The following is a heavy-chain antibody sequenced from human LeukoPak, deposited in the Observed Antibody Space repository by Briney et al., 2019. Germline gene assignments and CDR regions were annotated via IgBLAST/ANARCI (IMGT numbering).Heavy chain of an antibody. CDR1: GDSVSSSSAA. CDR3: AREGSEGYLFDY. D-gene: IGHD1-1*01. Sequence: SQTLSLTCAISGDSVSSSSAAWSWIRQSPSRGLEWLGRTYYRSKWYNDYAVSVKSRITINPDTSKNQFSLQLNSMAPEDTAVYYCAREGSEGYLFDYWGQGTLVTVSS. J-gene: IGHJ4*02. V-gene: IGHV6-1*01. CDR2: TYYRSKWYN.